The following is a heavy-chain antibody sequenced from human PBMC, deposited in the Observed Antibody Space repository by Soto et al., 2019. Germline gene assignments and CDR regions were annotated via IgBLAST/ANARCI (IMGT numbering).Heavy chain of an antibody. D-gene: IGHD1-1*01. CDR3: ARTSKDGYNSDAFDI. CDR1: GCSFTSYW. Sequence: HGESLKISCKGSGCSFTSYWISWVRQMPGKGLEWMGRIDPSDSYTNYSPSFQGHVTISADKSISTAYLQWSSLKASDTAMYYCARTSKDGYNSDAFDIWGQGTMVTVSS. J-gene: IGHJ3*02. CDR2: IDPSDSYT. V-gene: IGHV5-10-1*01.